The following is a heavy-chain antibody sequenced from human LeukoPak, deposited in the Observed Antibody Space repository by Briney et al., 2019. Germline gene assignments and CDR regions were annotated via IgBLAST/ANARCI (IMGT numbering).Heavy chain of an antibody. J-gene: IGHJ1*01. CDR3: ASSDGKYFQH. CDR1: GYTFINYD. Sequence: ASVKVSCKASGYTFINYDINWVRQATGQGLEWMGWMNPKTGNTGYAQNFQGRVTMNRDTSESTAYMELSSLRSDDTAVYYCASSDGKYFQHWGQGTLVTVSS. CDR2: MNPKTGNT. D-gene: IGHD1-1*01. V-gene: IGHV1-8*01.